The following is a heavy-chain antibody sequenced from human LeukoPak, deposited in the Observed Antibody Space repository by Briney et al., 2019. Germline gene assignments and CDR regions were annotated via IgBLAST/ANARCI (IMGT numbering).Heavy chain of an antibody. Sequence: PSETLSLTCTVSGGSSSTYYWTWIRQPPGKGLEWIGYIYYSGGTNYNPSLKSRVTISINTSKNQFSLKLSSVTAADTAVYYCARDRGYSYDLDYWGQGTLVTVSS. D-gene: IGHD5-18*01. CDR3: ARDRGYSYDLDY. V-gene: IGHV4-59*01. CDR2: IYYSGGT. CDR1: GGSSSTYY. J-gene: IGHJ4*02.